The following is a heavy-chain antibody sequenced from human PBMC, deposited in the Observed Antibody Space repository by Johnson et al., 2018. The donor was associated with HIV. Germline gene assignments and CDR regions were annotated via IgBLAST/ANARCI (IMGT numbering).Heavy chain of an antibody. D-gene: IGHD6-13*01. CDR1: GFTFSSYA. CDR2: ISYDGSNK. CDR3: VRERKNGIAAAGPGAFDI. Sequence: VQLVESGGGVVQPGRSLRLSCAASGFTFSSYAMHWVRQAPGKGLEWVAVISYDGSNKYYADSVKGRFTISRDNSKNTLYLQMNSLRAEDTAVYYCVRERKNGIAAAGPGAFDIWGQGTMVTVSS. J-gene: IGHJ3*02. V-gene: IGHV3-30*04.